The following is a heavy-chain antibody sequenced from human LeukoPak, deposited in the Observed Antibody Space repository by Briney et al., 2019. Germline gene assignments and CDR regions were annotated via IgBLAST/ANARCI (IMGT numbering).Heavy chain of an antibody. J-gene: IGHJ6*04. Sequence: PSETLSLTCTVSGGSISSYYWSWIRQPPGEGLEWIGYIYYSGSTSYNPSLKSRVTISVDTSKNQFSLKLSSVTAADTAVYYCARGSDRGYYYYYGMDVWGKGTTVTVSS. CDR2: IYYSGST. CDR1: GGSISSYY. V-gene: IGHV4-59*01. CDR3: ARGSDRGYYYYYGMDV. D-gene: IGHD3-10*01.